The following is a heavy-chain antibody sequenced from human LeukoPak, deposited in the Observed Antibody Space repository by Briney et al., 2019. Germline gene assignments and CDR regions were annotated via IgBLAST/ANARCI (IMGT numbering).Heavy chain of an antibody. CDR1: GFTFSSYSM. V-gene: IGHV4-4*02. CDR2: IYHSGST. J-gene: IGHJ4*02. CDR3: ARDSDYRGSILH. Sequence: GSLRLSCAASGFTFSSYSMNWVRQPPGKGLEWIGEIYHSGSTNYNPSLKSRVTISVDKSKNQFSLKLSSVTAADTAVYYCARDSDYRGSILHWGQGTLVTVSS. D-gene: IGHD3-16*01.